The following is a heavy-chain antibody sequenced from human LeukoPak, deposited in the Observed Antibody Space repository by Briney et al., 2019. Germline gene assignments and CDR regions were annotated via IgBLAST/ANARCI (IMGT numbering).Heavy chain of an antibody. V-gene: IGHV1-2*02. CDR3: ARVPAADFDY. D-gene: IGHD2-2*01. Sequence: ASVRVSSKASVYTFIVYYMHWVRQAPGQGLEWMGWINPNSGGTNYAQKFQGRVTMTRDTSISTAYMELSRLRSDDTAVYYCARVPAADFDYWGQGTLVTVSS. CDR2: INPNSGGT. J-gene: IGHJ4*02. CDR1: VYTFIVYY.